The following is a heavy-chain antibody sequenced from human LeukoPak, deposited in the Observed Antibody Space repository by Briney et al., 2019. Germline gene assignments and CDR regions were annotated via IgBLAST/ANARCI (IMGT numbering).Heavy chain of an antibody. CDR3: ARGGPLRYFDWT. D-gene: IGHD3-9*01. J-gene: IGHJ4*02. CDR2: IYYSGST. Sequence: PSETLSLTCTVSGGSISSYYWSWIRQPPGKGLEWIGYIYYSGSTNYNPSFKSRVTISVDTSKNQFSLKLSSVTAADTAVYYCARGGPLRYFDWTWGQGTLVTVSS. CDR1: GGSISSYY. V-gene: IGHV4-59*01.